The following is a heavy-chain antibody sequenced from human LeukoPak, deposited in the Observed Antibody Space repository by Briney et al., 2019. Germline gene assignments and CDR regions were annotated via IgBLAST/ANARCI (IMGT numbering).Heavy chain of an antibody. CDR1: GFTFEDFG. CDR3: AMKFTRDYHYMDV. CDR2: ITWDGGST. Sequence: PGGSLRLSCAGTGFTFEDFGMSWVRQIPGKGLEWVSGITWDGGSTGYAESVKGRFTISRDNGKNFLYLQMNSLRAEDTALYYCAMKFTRDYHYMDVWGKGTTVTVSS. V-gene: IGHV3-20*04. J-gene: IGHJ6*03.